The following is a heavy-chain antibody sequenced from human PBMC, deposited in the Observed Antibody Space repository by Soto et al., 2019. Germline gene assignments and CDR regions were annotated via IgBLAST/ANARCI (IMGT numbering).Heavy chain of an antibody. CDR3: AKGIPFDY. Sequence: PGGSLRLSCAASGFTFSSYWMHWVRQAPGKGLVWVSPISSSGGSTSYADSVKGRFTISRDNSKNALYLQMNSLRAEDTAVYYCAKGIPFDYWGQGTLVTVSS. CDR2: ISSSGGST. CDR1: GFTFSSYW. J-gene: IGHJ4*02. D-gene: IGHD2-21*01. V-gene: IGHV3-74*01.